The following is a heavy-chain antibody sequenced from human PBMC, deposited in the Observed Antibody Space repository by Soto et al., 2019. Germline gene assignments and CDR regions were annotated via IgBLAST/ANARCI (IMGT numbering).Heavy chain of an antibody. J-gene: IGHJ5*02. Sequence: QVQLQESGPGLVKPSETLSLTCTVSGVSISIYYWSWIRQPAGKGLEWIGRNYTSGCPNYNPSLKIRLTLSVDTSKNQFSLKLISVTAADPAVYYCARGPTVVVPAAPINWCDPWVQGTLVTVSS. CDR2: NYTSGCP. CDR1: GVSISIYY. D-gene: IGHD2-2*01. CDR3: ARGPTVVVPAAPINWCDP. V-gene: IGHV4-4*07.